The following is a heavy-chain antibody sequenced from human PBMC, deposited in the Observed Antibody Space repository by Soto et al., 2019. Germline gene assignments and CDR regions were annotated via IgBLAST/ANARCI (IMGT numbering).Heavy chain of an antibody. V-gene: IGHV1-69*02. D-gene: IGHD2-2*01. J-gene: IGHJ4*02. CDR2: IIPILGIA. CDR3: FVAVPAGRPEERFDS. CDR1: GGTLSSYT. Sequence: QVQLVQSGAEVKKPGSSVKVSCKASGGTLSSYTICWVRQAPGQGLEWMGRIIPILGIANYAQKFQGRVTSTGDKSTRTAYMELSSLRSEDTAVYYCFVAVPAGRPEERFDSWGQGTLVTVSS.